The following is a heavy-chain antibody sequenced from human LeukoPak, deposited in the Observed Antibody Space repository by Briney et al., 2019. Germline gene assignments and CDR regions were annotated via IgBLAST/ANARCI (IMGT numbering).Heavy chain of an antibody. CDR1: GFTFSSYA. D-gene: IGHD5-12*01. CDR3: ARDRGYSGYDPLFDY. V-gene: IGHV3-23*01. J-gene: IGHJ4*02. CDR2: ISGSGGST. Sequence: GGSLRLSCAASGFTFSSYAMSWVRQAPGKGLEWVSAISGSGGSTYYADSVKGRFTISRDNSKNTLYLQMGSLRAEDMAVYYCARDRGYSGYDPLFDYWGQGTLVTVSS.